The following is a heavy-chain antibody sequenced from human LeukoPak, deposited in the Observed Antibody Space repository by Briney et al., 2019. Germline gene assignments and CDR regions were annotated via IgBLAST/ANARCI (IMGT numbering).Heavy chain of an antibody. CDR1: GGSISSSSYY. Sequence: KTSETLSLTCTVSGGSISSSSYYWGWIRQPPGKGLEWIGSIYYSGSTYYNPSLKSRVTISVDTSKNQFSLKLSSVTAADTAVYYCARRRRDYDILTGYFPDAFDIWGQRTMVTVSS. CDR2: IYYSGST. D-gene: IGHD3-9*01. J-gene: IGHJ3*02. CDR3: ARRRRDYDILTGYFPDAFDI. V-gene: IGHV4-39*07.